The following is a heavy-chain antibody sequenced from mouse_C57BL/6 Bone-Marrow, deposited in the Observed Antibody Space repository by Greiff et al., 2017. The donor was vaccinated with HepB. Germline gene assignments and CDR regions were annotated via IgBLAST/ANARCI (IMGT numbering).Heavy chain of an antibody. CDR2: INPNNGGT. Sequence: EVKVVESGPELVKPGASVKMSCKASGYTFTDYNMHWVKQSHGKSLEWIGYINPNNGGTSYNQKFKGKATLTVNKSSSTAYMELRSLTSEDSAVYYCARGFLLLRFAYWGQGTLVTVSA. J-gene: IGHJ3*01. D-gene: IGHD1-1*01. V-gene: IGHV1-22*01. CDR1: GYTFTDYN. CDR3: ARGFLLLRFAY.